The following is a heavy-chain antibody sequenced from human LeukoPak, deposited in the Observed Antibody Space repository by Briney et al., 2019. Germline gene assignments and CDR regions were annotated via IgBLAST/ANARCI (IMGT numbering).Heavy chain of an antibody. D-gene: IGHD3-10*01. V-gene: IGHV3-53*01. CDR3: ARAKPKNMVRGLIMRRESRYYFDY. CDR1: GLTVSSNY. CDR2: IYSGGST. Sequence: PGGSLRLSCAASGLTVSSNYMSWVRQAPGKGVEWVSVIYSGGSTYYADSVKGRFTISRDNSKSTLYIQMNSLRAEDTAVYYCARAKPKNMVRGLIMRRESRYYFDYWGQGTLVTVSS. J-gene: IGHJ4*02.